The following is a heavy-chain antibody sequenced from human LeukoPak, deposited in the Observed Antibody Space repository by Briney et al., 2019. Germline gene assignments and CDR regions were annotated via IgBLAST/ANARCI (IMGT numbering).Heavy chain of an antibody. CDR3: ARGEQYSYHSSGPKSSDALGI. Sequence: PGGSLRLSCAASGFTFSSYAMHWVRQAPGKGLEWVAVISYDGSNKYYADSVKGRSTISRDNPKNTLYLQMNSLRAEDTAVYYCARGEQYSYHSSGPKSSDALGIWGQGTMVTVSS. V-gene: IGHV3-30-3*01. CDR1: GFTFSSYA. CDR2: ISYDGSNK. J-gene: IGHJ3*02. D-gene: IGHD3-22*01.